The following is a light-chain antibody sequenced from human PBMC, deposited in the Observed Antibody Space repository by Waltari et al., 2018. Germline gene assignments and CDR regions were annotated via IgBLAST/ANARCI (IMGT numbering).Light chain of an antibody. V-gene: IGKV1-39*01. J-gene: IGKJ2*01. Sequence: DIQMTTSPSSLSAFVVDRVTITCRASQGINTYLNWYQQNPGKAPKLLIYAASTLQSGVPSGFSGSGSGTDFTLRISSLQPEDSATYYCQQSDSTPYTFGQGTQLEIK. CDR3: QQSDSTPYT. CDR1: QGINTY. CDR2: AAS.